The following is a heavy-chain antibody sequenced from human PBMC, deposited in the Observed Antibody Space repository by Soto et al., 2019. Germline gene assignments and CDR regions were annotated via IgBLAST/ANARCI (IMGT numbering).Heavy chain of an antibody. V-gene: IGHV3-30-3*01. CDR2: ISYDGSNK. Sequence: PGGSLRLSCAASGFTFSSYAMHWVRQAPGKGLEWVAVISYDGSNKYYADPVKGRFTISRDNSKNTLYLQMNSLRAEDTAVYYCARAMYRGGFDPWGQGTLVTVSS. CDR3: ARAMYRGGFDP. CDR1: GFTFSSYA. J-gene: IGHJ5*02. D-gene: IGHD2-8*01.